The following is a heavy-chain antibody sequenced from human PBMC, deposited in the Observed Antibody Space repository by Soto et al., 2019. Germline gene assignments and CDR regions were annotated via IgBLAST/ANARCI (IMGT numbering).Heavy chain of an antibody. CDR2: ISYDGSNK. Sequence: LRLSCAASGFSFSSYGMHWVRQAPGRGLEWVAVISYDGSNKYYADSVKGRFTISRDNSKSTLYLQMNSLRAEDTAVYYCAKDRGSGWGNDVFDIWGQGTIVTVSS. D-gene: IGHD6-19*01. V-gene: IGHV3-30*18. CDR1: GFSFSSYG. CDR3: AKDRGSGWGNDVFDI. J-gene: IGHJ3*02.